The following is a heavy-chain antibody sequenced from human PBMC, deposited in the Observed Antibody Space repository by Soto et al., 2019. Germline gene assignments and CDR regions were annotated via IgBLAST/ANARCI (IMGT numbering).Heavy chain of an antibody. Sequence: QVLLQESGPGLVQPSGTLSLSCAVSGSSISSHSFWGWVRQPPGKGLEWIGDISHSGSVNFNPSLKSRVTISMDKSKNQFSLKRNSVTAADTAVYSCARSFGWYAMDCWGQGPRVIVSS. CDR1: GSSISSHSF. J-gene: IGHJ4*02. CDR2: ISHSGSV. CDR3: ARSFGWYAMDC. V-gene: IGHV4-4*02. D-gene: IGHD6-19*01.